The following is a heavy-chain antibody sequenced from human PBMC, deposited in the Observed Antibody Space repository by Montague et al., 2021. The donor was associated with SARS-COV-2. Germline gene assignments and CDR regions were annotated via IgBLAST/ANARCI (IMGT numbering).Heavy chain of an antibody. V-gene: IGHV4-34*01. CDR3: ARATRVVGITPGFRY. Sequence: SETLSLTCAVYRGSFHIFSWGWSCQSPGTGLEWIGEIDHSGSTKYNPSLDSRVTISLETSKNQFSLTLTSVTAADTAMYYCARATRVVGITPGFRYWGQGTQVAVSS. CDR1: RGSFHIFS. J-gene: IGHJ4*02. CDR2: IDHSGST. D-gene: IGHD3-22*01.